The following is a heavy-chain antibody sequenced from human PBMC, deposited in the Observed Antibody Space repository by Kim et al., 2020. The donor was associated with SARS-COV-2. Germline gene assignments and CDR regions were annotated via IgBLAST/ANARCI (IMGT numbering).Heavy chain of an antibody. J-gene: IGHJ3*02. Sequence: GGSLRLSCVASGFTFRSYAMTWVRQAPGKGLEWVSAINDDGDNTYYTDSARGRFTISRDNSKNTVFLQLNSLGAEDTALYSCAKRNRITRYGYDAFDIWGQGTMVSVSS. CDR1: GFTFRSYA. V-gene: IGHV3-23*01. D-gene: IGHD3-10*01. CDR2: INDDGDNT. CDR3: AKRNRITRYGYDAFDI.